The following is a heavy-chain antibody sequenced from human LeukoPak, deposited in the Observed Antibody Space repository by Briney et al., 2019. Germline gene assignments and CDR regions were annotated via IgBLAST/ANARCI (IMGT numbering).Heavy chain of an antibody. CDR3: ARGRSITLLRGVAMSDGFDI. V-gene: IGHV3-21*01. CDR1: GFTFTSYG. J-gene: IGHJ3*02. CDR2: IDYSGSYI. D-gene: IGHD3-10*01. Sequence: PGGSLRLSCTASGFTFTSYGMNWVRQAPGKGLEWVSFIDYSGSYIYYGDSLKGRVTISRDNAKNSLYLQMNGLRAEDTAVYYCARGRSITLLRGVAMSDGFDIWGQGAMVTVSS.